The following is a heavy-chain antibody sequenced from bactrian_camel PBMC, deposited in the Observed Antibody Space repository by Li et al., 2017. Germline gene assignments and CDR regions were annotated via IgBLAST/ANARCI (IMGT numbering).Heavy chain of an antibody. CDR3: LPALGSGEEY. CDR1: GFTFSTTS. J-gene: IGHJ4*01. D-gene: IGHD5*01. V-gene: IGHV3S40*01. CDR2: IDSGGGS. Sequence: DVQLVESGGGSVQAGGSMRLSCAASGFTFSTTSMFWVRQAPGKGLEYVTAIDSGGGSYYPDSVKGRFIISRDNAQNMVYLQMNSLKPEDTADYYCLPALGSGEEYWGQGTQVTVS.